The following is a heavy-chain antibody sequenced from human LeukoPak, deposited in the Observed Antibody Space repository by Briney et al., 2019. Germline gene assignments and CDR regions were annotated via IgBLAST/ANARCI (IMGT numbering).Heavy chain of an antibody. Sequence: PGGSLRLSCAASEFNFRTYDMYWVRQAPGKGLEWPSYINSGGNKIYYAGSVKGRFTISRDNANNSLSLQMNSLRVEDTAVYYCARAGEQLLVPGFDFWGQGTLVTVSS. CDR3: ARAGEQLLVPGFDF. CDR2: INSGGNKI. CDR1: EFNFRTYD. J-gene: IGHJ4*02. D-gene: IGHD6-6*01. V-gene: IGHV3-48*03.